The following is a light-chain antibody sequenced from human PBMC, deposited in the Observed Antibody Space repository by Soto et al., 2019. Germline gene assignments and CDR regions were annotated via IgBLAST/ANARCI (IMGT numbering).Light chain of an antibody. CDR3: QTWGPGFVV. V-gene: IGLV4-69*01. J-gene: IGLJ2*01. CDR2: LNSDGSH. CDR1: SGHSTYA. Sequence: QSVLTQSPSASASLGASVKLTCTLSSGHSTYAIAWHQQQPEKGPRYLMKLNSDGSHRKGDGIPDRFSGSSSGADRFLTISSLQSEDEADYYCQTWGPGFVVFGGGTKLTVL.